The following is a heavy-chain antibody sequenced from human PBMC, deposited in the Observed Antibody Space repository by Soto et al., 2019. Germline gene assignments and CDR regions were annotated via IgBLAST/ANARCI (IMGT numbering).Heavy chain of an antibody. CDR3: ARGRGSTGYLGREHYFDY. Sequence: EVQVVESGGGLVQPGGSLRLSCAASGFSVTNNYMNWVRQAPGKGLEWVSIIDIGGNTYYADSVKDRFTISRDNSRNTXXLQMDSLRAGGTAVYYCARGRGSTGYLGREHYFDYWGQGTLVTVSP. V-gene: IGHV3-66*01. CDR2: IDIGGNT. CDR1: GFSVTNNY. J-gene: IGHJ4*02. D-gene: IGHD2-2*01.